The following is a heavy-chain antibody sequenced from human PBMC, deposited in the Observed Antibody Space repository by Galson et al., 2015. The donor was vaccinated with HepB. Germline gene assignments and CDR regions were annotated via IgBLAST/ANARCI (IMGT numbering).Heavy chain of an antibody. V-gene: IGHV3-30-3*01. J-gene: IGHJ6*02. D-gene: IGHD1-7*01. CDR3: ARGSFDNWNYLLWYNYYGMDV. CDR1: GFTFSSYA. Sequence: SLRLSCAASGFTFSSYAMHWVRQAPGKGLEWVAVISYDGSNKYYADSVKGRFTISRDNSKNTLYLQMNSLRAEDTAVYYCARGSFDNWNYLLWYNYYGMDVWGQGTTVTVSS. CDR2: ISYDGSNK.